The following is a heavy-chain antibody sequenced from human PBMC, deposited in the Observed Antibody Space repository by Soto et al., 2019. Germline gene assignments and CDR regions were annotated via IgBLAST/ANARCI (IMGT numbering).Heavy chain of an antibody. CDR3: ARAVGDWFDP. CDR2: IYYSGST. V-gene: IGHV4-39*01. Sequence: SETLSLTCTVSGGSISSSSYYWGWIRQPPGKGLEWIGSIYYSGSTYYNPSLKSRVTISVDTSKNQFSLKLSSVTAADTAVYYCARAVGDWFDPWGQGTLVTVSS. CDR1: GGSISSSSYY. D-gene: IGHD4-17*01. J-gene: IGHJ5*02.